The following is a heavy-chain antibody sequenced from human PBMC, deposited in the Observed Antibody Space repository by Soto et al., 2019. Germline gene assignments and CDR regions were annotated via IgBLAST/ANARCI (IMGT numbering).Heavy chain of an antibody. J-gene: IGHJ6*02. D-gene: IGHD3-10*01. CDR1: GYSFTSYW. CDR3: ARRPETYGSGSYYGMDV. Sequence: GDSLKISCKGSGYSFTSYWISWVRQMPGKGLEWMGRIDPSDSYTNYSPSFQGHVTISADKSISTAYLQWSSLKASDTAMYYCARRPETYGSGSYYGMDVWGQGTTVTVSS. CDR2: IDPSDSYT. V-gene: IGHV5-10-1*01.